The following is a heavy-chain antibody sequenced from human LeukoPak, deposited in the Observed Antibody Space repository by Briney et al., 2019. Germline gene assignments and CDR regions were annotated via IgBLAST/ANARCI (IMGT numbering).Heavy chain of an antibody. V-gene: IGHV1-18*01. J-gene: IGHJ4*02. CDR2: ISVYNGNT. Sequence: ASVKVSFKASGYTFTTYGISWVRQAPGQGLEWLGRISVYNGNTNYAQKLQGRVTMTTDTSTSTAYMELRSLRPDDTAVYYCARMILLLGDVLTVPPRGFDYWGQGTLVTVSS. CDR3: ARMILLLGDVLTVPPRGFDY. D-gene: IGHD3-9*01. CDR1: GYTFTTYG.